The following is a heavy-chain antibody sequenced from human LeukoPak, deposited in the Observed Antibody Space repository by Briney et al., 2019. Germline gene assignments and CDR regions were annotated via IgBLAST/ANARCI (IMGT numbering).Heavy chain of an antibody. CDR1: GYSISSGYY. V-gene: IGHV4-4*07. CDR2: IYSSGST. Sequence: SETLSLTCTVSGYSISSGYYWGWIRQPAGKGLEWIGRIYSSGSTNYNPSLKSRVTMSVDTSKNQFSLKLSSVTAADTAVYYCARDILHYYDSSGYYYAAFDIWGQGTKVTVSS. D-gene: IGHD3-22*01. J-gene: IGHJ3*02. CDR3: ARDILHYYDSSGYYYAAFDI.